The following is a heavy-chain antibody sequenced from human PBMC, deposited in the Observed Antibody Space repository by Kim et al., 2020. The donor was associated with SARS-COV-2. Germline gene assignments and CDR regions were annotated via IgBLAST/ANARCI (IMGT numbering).Heavy chain of an antibody. CDR2: VSGGST. CDR3: ATFGGVPPGDY. CDR1: GFTFGSYA. V-gene: IGHV3-23*01. Sequence: GGSLRLSCAASGFTFGSYAMSWVRQAPGKGLQWVSAVSGGSTYYADSVKGRFTMSRDNSKNTLSLQMNSLRAEDTAVYYCATFGGVPPGDYWGQGALVTVSS. J-gene: IGHJ4*02. D-gene: IGHD3-16*01.